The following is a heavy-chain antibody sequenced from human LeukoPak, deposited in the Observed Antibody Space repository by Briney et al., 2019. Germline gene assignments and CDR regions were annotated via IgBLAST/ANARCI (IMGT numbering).Heavy chain of an antibody. V-gene: IGHV4-39*01. CDR3: ARRYIVAGTTY. CDR2: IYYSGST. J-gene: IGHJ4*02. CDR1: GGSISSSSYY. D-gene: IGHD5-12*01. Sequence: PSGTLSLTCTVSGGSISSSSYYWGWIRQPPGKGLEWIGSIYYSGSTYYNPSLKSRVTISVDTSKNQFSLKLSSVTAADTAVYYCARRYIVAGTTYWGQGTLVTVSS.